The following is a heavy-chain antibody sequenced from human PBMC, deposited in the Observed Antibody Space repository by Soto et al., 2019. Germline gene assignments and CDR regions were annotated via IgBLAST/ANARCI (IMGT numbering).Heavy chain of an antibody. V-gene: IGHV1-24*01. CDR1: GYTLTELS. CDR3: ATVPRAVTTYSSGYYFDY. D-gene: IGHD6-19*01. CDR2: FDPEDGET. Sequence: ASVKVSCKVSGYTLTELSMHWVRQAPGKGLEWMGGFDPEDGETIYAQKFQGRVTMTEDTSTDTAYMELSSLRSEDTAVYYCATVPRAVTTYSSGYYFDYWGQGTLVTVSS. J-gene: IGHJ4*02.